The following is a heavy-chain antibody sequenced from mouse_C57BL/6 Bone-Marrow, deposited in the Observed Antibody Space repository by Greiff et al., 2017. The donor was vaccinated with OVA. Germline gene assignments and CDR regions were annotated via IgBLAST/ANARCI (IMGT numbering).Heavy chain of an antibody. CDR3: ARYISYYSNHWYFDV. V-gene: IGHV7-3*01. CDR1: GFTFTDYY. D-gene: IGHD2-5*01. Sequence: EVKLMESGGGLVQPGGSLSLSCAASGFTFTDYYMSWVRQPPGKALEWLGFIRNKANGYTTEYSASVKRRFTISRDNSQSILYLQMNALRAEDSATYYCARYISYYSNHWYFDVWGTGTTVTVSS. J-gene: IGHJ1*03. CDR2: IRNKANGYTT.